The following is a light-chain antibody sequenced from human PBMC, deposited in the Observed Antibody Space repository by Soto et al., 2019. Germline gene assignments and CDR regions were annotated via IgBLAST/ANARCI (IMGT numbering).Light chain of an antibody. J-gene: IGLJ1*01. Sequence: QSALTQPPSASGSPGQSVAISCTGTSSDVGGYNYVSWYQQHPGKAPKLMIYEVNKRPSGVPYRFSCSKSGNTASLTVSGLQDEDEAYYYCCTYAGSSNVFGTGTKVTV. CDR1: SSDVGGYNY. CDR3: CTYAGSSNV. V-gene: IGLV2-8*01. CDR2: EVN.